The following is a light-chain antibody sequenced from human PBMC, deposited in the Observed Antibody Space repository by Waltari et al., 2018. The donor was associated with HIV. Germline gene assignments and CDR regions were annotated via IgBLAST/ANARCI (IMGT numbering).Light chain of an antibody. CDR1: RTNIGSNT. J-gene: IGLJ1*01. V-gene: IGLV1-44*01. CDR2: SNN. CDR3: AAWDDSLGAHYV. Sequence: QSILTQPPSASGTPGQRVTVSCSGSRTNIGSNTVNWYQQLSGTAPKLLIYSNNQRPSGVPDRFSGSKSGTSASLAISGLQSDDEADYYWAAWDDSLGAHYVFGTGTKVTVL.